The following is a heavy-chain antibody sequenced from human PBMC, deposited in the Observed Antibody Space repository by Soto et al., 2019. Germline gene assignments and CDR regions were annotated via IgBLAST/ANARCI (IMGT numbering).Heavy chain of an antibody. J-gene: IGHJ5*02. V-gene: IGHV3-21*01. CDR2: ISSSSSYI. Sequence: GGSLRLSCAASGFTFSSYSMNWVRQAPGKGLEWVSSISSSSSYIYYADSVKGRFTISRDNAKNSLYLQMNSLRDEDTAVYYCARDRASGGIYYWFDPWGQGTLVTVSS. CDR1: GFTFSSYS. D-gene: IGHD2-15*01. CDR3: ARDRASGGIYYWFDP.